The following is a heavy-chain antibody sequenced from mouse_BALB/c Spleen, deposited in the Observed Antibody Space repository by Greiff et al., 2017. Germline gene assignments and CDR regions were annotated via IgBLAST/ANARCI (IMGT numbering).Heavy chain of an antibody. Sequence: VQLKESGGGLVQPGGSLRLSCATSGFTFTDYYMSWVRQPPGKALEWLGFIRNKANGYTTEYSASVKGRFTISRDNSQSILYLQMNTLRAEDSATYYCARADRGAMDYWGQGTSVTVSS. V-gene: IGHV7-3*02. D-gene: IGHD2-14*01. CDR1: GFTFTDYY. CDR2: IRNKANGYTT. CDR3: ARADRGAMDY. J-gene: IGHJ4*01.